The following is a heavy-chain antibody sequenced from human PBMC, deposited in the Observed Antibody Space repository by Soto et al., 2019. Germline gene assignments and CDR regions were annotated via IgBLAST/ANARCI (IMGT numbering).Heavy chain of an antibody. CDR2: TNYSGST. Sequence: ETLSLTCTVSCDSISRSIYYWGWIRQPPGKGLAWIGSTNYSGSTYYNPSLKSRVTISVHTPKNQFSLKLRSVTAADTAVFYCARGVLVLEYTYGSGSYKANGFDPWGQETVVPIAS. V-gene: IGHV4-39*01. J-gene: IGHJ5*02. CDR1: CDSISRSIYY. D-gene: IGHD3-10*01. CDR3: ARGVLVLEYTYGSGSYKANGFDP.